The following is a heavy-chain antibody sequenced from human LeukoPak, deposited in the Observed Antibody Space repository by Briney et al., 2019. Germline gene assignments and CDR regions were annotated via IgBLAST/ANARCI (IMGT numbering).Heavy chain of an antibody. J-gene: IGHJ4*02. V-gene: IGHV3-48*01. CDR3: TRDLRRRFDY. CDR2: INSSSLSI. Sequence: TGGSLRLSCAASGFTFSSYGMHWVRQAPGKGLEWVSYINSSSLSIYYADSMKGRLTISRDNAKNSLYLLMNSLRAEDTAVYYCTRDLRRRFDYWGQGTLVTVSS. CDR1: GFTFSSYG.